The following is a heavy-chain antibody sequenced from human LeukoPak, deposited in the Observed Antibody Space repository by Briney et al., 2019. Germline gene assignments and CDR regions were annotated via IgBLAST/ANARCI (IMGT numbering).Heavy chain of an antibody. D-gene: IGHD2-2*02. CDR3: AKDMGGGYCSGTSCYIGIGFDY. J-gene: IGHJ4*02. V-gene: IGHV3-9*01. Sequence: AGGSLRLSCAASGFTFDDYAMHWVRHAPGKGLEWVSGISWNSGSIGYADSVKGRFTISRDNAKNSLYLQMNSLRAEDTALYYCAKDMGGGYCSGTSCYIGIGFDYWGQGTLVTVSS. CDR1: GFTFDDYA. CDR2: ISWNSGSI.